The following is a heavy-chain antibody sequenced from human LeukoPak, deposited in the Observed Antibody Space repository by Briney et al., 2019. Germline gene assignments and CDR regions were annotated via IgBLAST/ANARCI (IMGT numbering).Heavy chain of an antibody. Sequence: GASVKVSCKASGGTFSSYAISWVRQAPGQGLEWMGRIIPILGIANYAQKFQGRVTITADKSTSTAYMELSSLRFEDTAVYYCASEIVGATQAGIPLYYYGMDVWGQGTTVTVSS. CDR2: IIPILGIA. V-gene: IGHV1-69*04. J-gene: IGHJ6*02. CDR1: GGTFSSYA. D-gene: IGHD1-26*01. CDR3: ASEIVGATQAGIPLYYYGMDV.